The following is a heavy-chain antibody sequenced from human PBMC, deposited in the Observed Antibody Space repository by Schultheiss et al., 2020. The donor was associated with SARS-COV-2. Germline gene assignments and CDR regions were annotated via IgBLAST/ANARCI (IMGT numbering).Heavy chain of an antibody. CDR3: ARVSPLLDV. V-gene: IGHV4-34*01. Sequence: SETLSLTCAVFDGSFNDHYWSWIRQSPGKGLEWIGEIDDSGSPGYTPSLLDRVSISMDMSKMQFSLRLTSVTAADTAVYYCARVSPLLDVWGQGTTVTVSS. CDR1: DGSFNDHY. CDR2: IDDSGSP. J-gene: IGHJ6*02.